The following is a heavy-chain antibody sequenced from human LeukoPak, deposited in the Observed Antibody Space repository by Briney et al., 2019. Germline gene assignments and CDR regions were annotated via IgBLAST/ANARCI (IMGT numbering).Heavy chain of an antibody. CDR1: GGSISSSSYY. CDR3: ARGQDSSSWSNYYYYYYMDV. V-gene: IGHV4-39*07. D-gene: IGHD6-13*01. Sequence: NPSETLSLTCTVSGGSISSSSYYWGWIRQPPGKGLEWIGSIYYSGSTYYNPSLKSRFTISVDTSKNQFSLKLSSVTAADTAVYYCARGQDSSSWSNYYYYYYMDVWGKGTTVTVSS. J-gene: IGHJ6*03. CDR2: IYYSGST.